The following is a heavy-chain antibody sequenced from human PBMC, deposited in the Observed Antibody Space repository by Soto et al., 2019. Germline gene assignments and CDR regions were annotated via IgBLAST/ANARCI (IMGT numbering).Heavy chain of an antibody. J-gene: IGHJ5*02. V-gene: IGHV4-59*01. CDR1: GGSISSYY. CDR2: IYYSGST. Sequence: SETLSLTCTVSGGSISSYYWSWIRQPPGKGLEWIGYIYYSGSTNYNPSLKSRVTISVDTSKNQFSLKLSSVTAADTAVYYCAGWYYDFPTRWFDPWGQGTLVTVSS. CDR3: AGWYYDFPTRWFDP. D-gene: IGHD3-3*01.